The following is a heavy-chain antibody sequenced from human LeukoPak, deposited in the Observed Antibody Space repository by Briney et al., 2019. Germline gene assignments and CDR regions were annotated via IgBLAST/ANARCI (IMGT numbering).Heavy chain of an antibody. CDR3: ARELLWFGELEGDYGMDV. D-gene: IGHD3-10*01. V-gene: IGHV3-30*04. CDR2: ISYDGNLK. CDR1: GFTFSSYA. J-gene: IGHJ6*04. Sequence: PGGSLRLSCAASGFTFSSYAMHWARQAPGKGLEWVAVISYDGNLKYYADSVRGRFTISRDNSKNTLYVQMNSLRAEDTAVYYCARELLWFGELEGDYGMDVWGKGTTVIVSS.